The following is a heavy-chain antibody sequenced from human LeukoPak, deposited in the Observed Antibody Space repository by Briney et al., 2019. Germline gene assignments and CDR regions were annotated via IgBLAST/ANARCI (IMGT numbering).Heavy chain of an antibody. D-gene: IGHD2-2*01. Sequence: GGSLRLSCAASGFTFNNYAMSWVRQAPGKGLEWVSYITSSGSSINYADSVKGRFTVFRDNAKNSLYLQMSSLRAEDTAVYYCARGQHYFAHWGQGTLVTVSS. CDR2: ITSSGSSI. V-gene: IGHV3-11*04. CDR3: ARGQHYFAH. CDR1: GFTFNNYA. J-gene: IGHJ4*02.